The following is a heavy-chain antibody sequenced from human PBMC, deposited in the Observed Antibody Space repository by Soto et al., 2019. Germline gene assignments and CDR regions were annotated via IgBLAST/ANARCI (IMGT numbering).Heavy chain of an antibody. D-gene: IGHD2-15*01. CDR2: ISWNSGSI. J-gene: IGHJ6*02. CDR3: AKDICSGGSCYYNYYYGMDV. V-gene: IGHV3-9*01. Sequence: PGGSLRLSCAASGFTFDDYAMHWVRQAPGKGLEWVSGISWNSGSIGYADSVKGRFTISRDNAENSLYLQMNSLRAEDTALYYCAKDICSGGSCYYNYYYGMDVWGQGTTVTVSS. CDR1: GFTFDDYA.